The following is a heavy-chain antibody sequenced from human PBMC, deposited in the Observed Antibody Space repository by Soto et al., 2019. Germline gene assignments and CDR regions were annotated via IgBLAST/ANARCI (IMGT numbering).Heavy chain of an antibody. V-gene: IGHV5-10-1*01. CDR2: IDPSDSYT. Sequence: GEPLTISCKVSGYSFTSYWISWVRQMPGKGLEWMGRIDPSDSYTNYSPSFQGHVTISADKSISTAYLQWSSLKASDTAMYYCASPHCSGGSCPYGMDVWGQGTTVTVSS. D-gene: IGHD2-15*01. CDR1: GYSFTSYW. J-gene: IGHJ6*02. CDR3: ASPHCSGGSCPYGMDV.